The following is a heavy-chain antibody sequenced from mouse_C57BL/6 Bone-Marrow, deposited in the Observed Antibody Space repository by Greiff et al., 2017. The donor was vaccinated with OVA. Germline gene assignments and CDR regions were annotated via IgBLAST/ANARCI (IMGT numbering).Heavy chain of an antibody. CDR3: ARWGLGAWFAY. V-gene: IGHV1-69*01. CDR1: GYTFTSYW. J-gene: IGHJ3*01. D-gene: IGHD2-4*01. CDR2: IDPSDSYT. Sequence: QVQLQQPGAELVMPGASVKLSCKASGYTFTSYWMHWVKQRPGQGLEWIGEIDPSDSYTNYNQKFKGKSTLTVDKSSSTAYMPLSSLTSEDSAVYYCARWGLGAWFAYWGQGTLVTVSA.